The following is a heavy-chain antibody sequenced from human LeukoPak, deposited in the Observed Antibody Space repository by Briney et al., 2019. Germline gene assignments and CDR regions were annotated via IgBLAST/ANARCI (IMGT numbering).Heavy chain of an antibody. J-gene: IGHJ6*02. D-gene: IGHD1-1*01. CDR2: ISAYNGNT. CDR1: GYTFTSYG. V-gene: IGHV1-18*01. Sequence: ASVKVSCKASGYTFTSYGISWVRQAPGQGLEWMGWISAYNGNTNYAQKLRGRVTMTTDTSTSTAYMELRSLRSDDTAVYYCARVGIRLFPDDADYYYGMDVWGQGTTVTVSS. CDR3: ARVGIRLFPDDADYYYGMDV.